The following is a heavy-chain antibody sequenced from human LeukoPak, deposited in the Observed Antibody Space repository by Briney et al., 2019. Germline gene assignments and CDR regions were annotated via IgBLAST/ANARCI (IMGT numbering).Heavy chain of an antibody. CDR1: GFTFSSYA. CDR3: ARDSSPVLRFLEWTSPDY. V-gene: IGHV3-30*04. Sequence: GGSLRLSCAASGFTFSSYAMHWVRQAPGKGLEWVAVISYDGSNKYYADSVRGRFTISRDNSKNTLYLQMNSLRAEDTAVYYCARDSSPVLRFLEWTSPDYWGQGTLVTVSS. CDR2: ISYDGSNK. D-gene: IGHD3-3*01. J-gene: IGHJ4*02.